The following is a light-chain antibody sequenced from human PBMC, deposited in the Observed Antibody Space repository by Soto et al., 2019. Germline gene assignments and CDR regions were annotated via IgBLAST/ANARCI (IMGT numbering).Light chain of an antibody. V-gene: IGLV2-23*02. CDR1: TSDIGDYSR. Sequence: QSALTQPASVTGSLGQSITISCTGATSDIGDYSRVSWYQQHPDKAPKLVMFDDTERPSGVSSRFSGSKSGDTASLTISGLGPGDEATYYCSSFLDGGTLVVFGGGTQLTVL. CDR3: SSFLDGGTLVV. CDR2: DDT. J-gene: IGLJ2*01.